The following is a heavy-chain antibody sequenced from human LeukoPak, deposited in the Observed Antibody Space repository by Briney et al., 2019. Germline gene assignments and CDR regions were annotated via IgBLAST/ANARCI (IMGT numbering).Heavy chain of an antibody. J-gene: IGHJ3*02. CDR2: ISPYNGNT. CDR1: GYTFINYG. V-gene: IGHV1-18*01. Sequence: ASVKVSCKASGYTFINYGISWVRQAPGQGPEWMGWISPYNGNTKYAPKVQGRVTMTTDTSTSTAYLELRSLRSDDTAVYYCARTRTHDAFDIWGQGTMVTVSS. D-gene: IGHD1-14*01. CDR3: ARTRTHDAFDI.